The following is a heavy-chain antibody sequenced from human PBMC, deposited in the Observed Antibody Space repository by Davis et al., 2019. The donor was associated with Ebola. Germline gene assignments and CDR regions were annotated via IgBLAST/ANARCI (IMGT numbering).Heavy chain of an antibody. CDR1: GFTFSSYS. D-gene: IGHD2-2*01. CDR3: ARGRGSTPPYYFDY. J-gene: IGHJ4*02. V-gene: IGHV3-21*01. CDR2: ISSSSSYI. Sequence: GGSLRLSCAASGFTFSSYSMNWVRQAPGKGLEWVSSISSSSSYIYYADSMKGRFTISRDNAKNSLYLQMNSLRAEDTAVYYCARGRGSTPPYYFDYWGQGTLVTVSS.